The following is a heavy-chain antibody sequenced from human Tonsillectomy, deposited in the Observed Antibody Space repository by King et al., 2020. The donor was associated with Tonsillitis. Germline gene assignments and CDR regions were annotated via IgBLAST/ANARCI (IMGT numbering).Heavy chain of an antibody. CDR2: ISYDGSDK. CDR1: RFTFSSYG. CDR3: ARDQSPGDSSGYLNY. Sequence: VQLVESGGGVVQPGRSLRLSCAASRFTFSSYGMHWVRQAPGKGLEWVAVISYDGSDKYYADSVKGRFTISRENSKNSLYLQMHSLRPEDTAVYYCARDQSPGDSSGYLNYWGQGTLVTVSS. V-gene: IGHV3-30-3*01. D-gene: IGHD3-22*01. J-gene: IGHJ4*02.